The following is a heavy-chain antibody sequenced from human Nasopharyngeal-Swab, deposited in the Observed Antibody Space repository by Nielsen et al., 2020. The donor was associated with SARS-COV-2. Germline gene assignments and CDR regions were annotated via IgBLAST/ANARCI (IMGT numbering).Heavy chain of an antibody. D-gene: IGHD6-6*01. J-gene: IGHJ6*02. CDR2: ISGSGGST. CDR1: GFTFSSYA. CDR3: ARDHQLGPTNYGMDV. Sequence: GGSLRLSCAASGFTFSSYAMSWVRQAPGKGLEWVSAISGSGGSTYYADSVKGRFTISRDNAKNSLYLQMNSLRAEDTAVYYCARDHQLGPTNYGMDVWGQGTTVTVSS. V-gene: IGHV3-23*01.